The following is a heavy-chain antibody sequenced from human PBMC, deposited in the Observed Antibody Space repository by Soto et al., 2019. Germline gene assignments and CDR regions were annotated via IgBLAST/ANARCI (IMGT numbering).Heavy chain of an antibody. CDR2: ISSSSSYT. CDR3: ARGKLGGYSSSWYWFDP. J-gene: IGHJ5*02. Sequence: PGGSLRLSCAASGFTFSDYYMSWIRQAPGKGLEWVSYISSSSSYTNYADSVKGRFTISRDNAKNSLYLQMNSLRAEDTAVYYCARGKLGGYSSSWYWFDPWGQGTLVTVSS. CDR1: GFTFSDYY. V-gene: IGHV3-11*06. D-gene: IGHD6-13*01.